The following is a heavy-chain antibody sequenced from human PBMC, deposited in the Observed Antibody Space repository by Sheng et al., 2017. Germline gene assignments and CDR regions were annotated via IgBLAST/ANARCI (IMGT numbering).Heavy chain of an antibody. CDR2: IYHSGST. CDR3: ARDPGYYDSRGPLDY. CDR1: GYSISSGYY. V-gene: IGHV4-38-2*02. D-gene: IGHD3-22*01. Sequence: QVQLHESGPGLVKPSETLSLTCAVSGYSISSGYYWGWIRQPPGKGLEWIGSIYHSGSTYYNPSLKSRVTISVDTSKNQFSLKLSSVTAADTAVYYCARDPGYYDSRGPLDYWGQGTLVTVSS. J-gene: IGHJ4*02.